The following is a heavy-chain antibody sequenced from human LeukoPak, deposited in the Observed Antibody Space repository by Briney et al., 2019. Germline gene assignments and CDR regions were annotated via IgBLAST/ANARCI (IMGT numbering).Heavy chain of an antibody. V-gene: IGHV1-46*01. Sequence: ASVKVSCKASGYTFTSYYMHWVRQAPGQGLEWMGIINPSGGSTSYAQKFQGRVTMTRDVSTSTVYMELSSLRSEDTAVYYCARASWDIVVVPAAIGGWFDPWGQGTLVTVSS. J-gene: IGHJ5*02. CDR1: GYTFTSYY. CDR2: INPSGGST. CDR3: ARASWDIVVVPAAIGGWFDP. D-gene: IGHD2-2*01.